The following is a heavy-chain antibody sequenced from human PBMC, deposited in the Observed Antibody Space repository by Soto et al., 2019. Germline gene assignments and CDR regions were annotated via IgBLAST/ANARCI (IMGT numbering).Heavy chain of an antibody. J-gene: IGHJ4*02. CDR1: GFTFSSYA. Sequence: EVQLLESGGGLVQPGGSLRLSCAASGFTFSSYAMSWVRQAPGKGLEWVSTISGGGGSTYYADSVKGRFTISRDKSEETLCLQMSSLIAERTAVYYCAKAAYSVGSCYSDYWGQGTLGTGSS. CDR2: ISGGGGST. V-gene: IGHV3-23*01. D-gene: IGHD2-15*01. CDR3: AKAAYSVGSCYSDY.